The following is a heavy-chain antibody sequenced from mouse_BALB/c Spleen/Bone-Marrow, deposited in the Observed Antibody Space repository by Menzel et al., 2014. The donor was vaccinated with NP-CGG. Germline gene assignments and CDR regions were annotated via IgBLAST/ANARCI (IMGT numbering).Heavy chain of an antibody. CDR3: ARRWFAY. CDR2: ISDGGSYT. CDR1: RFTFSDYY. J-gene: IGHJ3*01. Sequence: EVQLVESGGGLVKPGGSLKLSCAASRFTFSDYYMYWVRQTPEKRLEWVATISDGGSYTYYPDSVKGRFTISRDNAKNNLYLQMSSLKSEDTAMYYCARRWFAYWGQGTLVTVSA. V-gene: IGHV5-4*02.